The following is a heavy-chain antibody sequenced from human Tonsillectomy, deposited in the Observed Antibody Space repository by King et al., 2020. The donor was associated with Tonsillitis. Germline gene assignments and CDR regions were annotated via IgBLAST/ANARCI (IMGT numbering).Heavy chain of an antibody. V-gene: IGHV4-59*01. J-gene: IGHJ5*02. CDR1: GGSISSYY. D-gene: IGHD2-2*01. CDR3: ARLYCSSTSCLYGNWFDP. CDR2: IYYSGST. Sequence: QLQESGPGLVKPSETLSLTCTVSGGSISSYYWSWIRQPPGKGLEWIGYIYYSGSTNYNPSLTSRVTISVDTSKNQFSLKLSSVTAADTAVYYCARLYCSSTSCLYGNWFDPWGQGTLVTVSS.